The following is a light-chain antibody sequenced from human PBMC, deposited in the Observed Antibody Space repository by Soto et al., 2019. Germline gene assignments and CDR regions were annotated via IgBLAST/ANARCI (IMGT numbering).Light chain of an antibody. CDR3: AAWDDSLNGLV. J-gene: IGLJ3*02. CDR2: SNN. Sequence: QSVLTQPPSXXXXXGQRVTISCSGSNSNIGSNSVIWYQQLPGTAPKLLMYSNNQRPSGVPDRFSGSKSGTSASLANSGLQSEDEADYYCAAWDDSLNGLVFGGGTKLTVL. CDR1: NSNIGSNS. V-gene: IGLV1-44*01.